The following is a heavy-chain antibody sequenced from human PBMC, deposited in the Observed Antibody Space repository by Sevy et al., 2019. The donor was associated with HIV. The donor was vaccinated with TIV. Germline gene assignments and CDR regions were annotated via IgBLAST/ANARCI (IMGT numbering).Heavy chain of an antibody. V-gene: IGHV1-8*03. CDR3: ARGRSVRYYDFWSGKGSKPWYFDL. J-gene: IGHJ2*01. D-gene: IGHD3-3*01. Sequence: ASVKVSCKASGYTFTSYDINWVRQATGQGLEWMGWMNPNSGNTGYAQKFQGRVTITRNTSISTAYMELSSLRSEDTAVYYCARGRSVRYYDFWSGKGSKPWYFDLLGRGTLVTVSS. CDR1: GYTFTSYD. CDR2: MNPNSGNT.